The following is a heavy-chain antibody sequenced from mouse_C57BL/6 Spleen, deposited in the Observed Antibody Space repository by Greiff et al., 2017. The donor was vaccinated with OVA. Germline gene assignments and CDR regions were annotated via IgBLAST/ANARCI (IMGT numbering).Heavy chain of an antibody. V-gene: IGHV1-72*01. CDR1: GYTFTSYW. D-gene: IGHD2-1*01. J-gene: IGHJ4*01. CDR3: ASGDYYDAMDY. Sequence: QVQLKQPGAELVKPGASVKLSCKASGYTFTSYWMHWVKQRPGRGLEWIGRIDPNSGGTKYNEKFKSKATLTVDKPSSTAYMQLSSLTSEDSAVYYCASGDYYDAMDYWGQGTSVTVSS. CDR2: IDPNSGGT.